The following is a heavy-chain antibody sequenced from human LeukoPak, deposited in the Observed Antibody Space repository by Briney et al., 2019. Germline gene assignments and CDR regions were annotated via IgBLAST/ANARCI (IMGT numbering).Heavy chain of an antibody. CDR2: IYYSGGI. D-gene: IGHD4-11*01. J-gene: IGHJ4*02. Sequence: PSETLSLTCTVSGDSISRSAYFWGWVRQPPGKGLEWIGNIYYSGGIYYTPSLKSRVTISVDTSKNQLSLKLSSVTASDTAVYYCVRQGTSYSNYAYWGQGTLVTVSS. CDR1: GDSISRSAYF. CDR3: VRQGTSYSNYAY. V-gene: IGHV4-39*01.